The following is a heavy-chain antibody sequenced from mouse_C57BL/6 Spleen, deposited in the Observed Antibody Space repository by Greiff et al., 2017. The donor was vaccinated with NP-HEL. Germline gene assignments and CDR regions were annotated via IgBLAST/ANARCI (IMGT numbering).Heavy chain of an antibody. V-gene: IGHV1-61*01. CDR1: GYTFTSYW. CDR2: IYPSDSET. CDR3: ARAGGYYTSSWFAY. J-gene: IGHJ3*01. D-gene: IGHD2-3*01. Sequence: QVQLQQSGAELVRPGSSVKLSCKASGYTFTSYWMDWVKQRPGQGLEWIGNIYPSDSETHYNQQFKDKATLTVDKSSSTAYMQLSSLTSEDSAVYYCARAGGYYTSSWFAYWGQGTLVTVSA.